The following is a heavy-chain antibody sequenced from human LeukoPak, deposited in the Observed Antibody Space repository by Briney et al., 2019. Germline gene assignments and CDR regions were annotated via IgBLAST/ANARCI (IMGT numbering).Heavy chain of an antibody. D-gene: IGHD1-26*01. J-gene: IGHJ4*02. CDR1: GFTFSTYA. Sequence: GGSLRLSCATSGFTFSTYAMTWVRQAPGKGLEWISYISGSGSTTYNADSVKGRFTASRDNAQNSLYLQMSSLRVEDTAVYYCARNGMGLHYWGQGTLVTVSS. CDR3: ARNGMGLHY. CDR2: ISGSGSTT. V-gene: IGHV3-48*03.